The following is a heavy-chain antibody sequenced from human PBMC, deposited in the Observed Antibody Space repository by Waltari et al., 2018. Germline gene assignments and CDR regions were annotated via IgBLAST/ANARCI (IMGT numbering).Heavy chain of an antibody. Sequence: EVQLVESGGGLVQPGGSLRLSCAAYGFNFSPDSMNWVRQPPGKGLEWVSYISSSTSTTYYADSVKGRFTISRDNAKNSLYLQMNSLRAEDTAVYYCARGRDGYSQDVFDIWGQGTMVSVSS. CDR1: GFNFSPDS. CDR2: ISSSTSTT. V-gene: IGHV3-48*01. J-gene: IGHJ3*02. D-gene: IGHD5-18*01. CDR3: ARGRDGYSQDVFDI.